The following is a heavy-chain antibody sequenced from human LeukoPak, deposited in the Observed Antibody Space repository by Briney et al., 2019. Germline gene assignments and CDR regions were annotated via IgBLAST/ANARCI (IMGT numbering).Heavy chain of an antibody. CDR1: GGSISSYY. CDR3: ARHVADILNGFDP. D-gene: IGHD3-9*01. CDR2: IYTSGST. Sequence: SETLSLTCTVSGGSISSYYWSWIRQPPGKGLGWIGYIYTSGSTNYNPSLKSRVTISVDTSKNQFSLKLSSVTAADTAVYYCARHVADILNGFDPWGQGTLVTVSS. V-gene: IGHV4-4*09. J-gene: IGHJ5*02.